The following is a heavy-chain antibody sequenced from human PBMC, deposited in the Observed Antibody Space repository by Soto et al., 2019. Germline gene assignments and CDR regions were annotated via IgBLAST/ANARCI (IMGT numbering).Heavy chain of an antibody. J-gene: IGHJ4*02. Sequence: PGGSLRLSCAASGFTFSSYGMHWVRQAPGKGLEWVAVISYDGSNKYYADSVKGRFTISRDNSKNTLYLQMNSLRAEDTAVYYCAKEVAYYYDSSCLDYWGQGTLVTVSS. CDR1: GFTFSSYG. V-gene: IGHV3-30*18. CDR3: AKEVAYYYDSSCLDY. D-gene: IGHD3-22*01. CDR2: ISYDGSNK.